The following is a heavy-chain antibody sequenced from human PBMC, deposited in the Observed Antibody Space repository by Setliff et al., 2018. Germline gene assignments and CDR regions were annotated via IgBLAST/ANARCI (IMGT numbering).Heavy chain of an antibody. Sequence: PSETLSLTCTVSGGSISSSYWSWIRQPPGKGLEWIGYIYSSGSTNNNPSLKSRATISVDTSKNQFSLKLSSVTAADTAVYYCARAAKYDSSDYYGFWFDPWGQGTLVTVSS. D-gene: IGHD3-22*01. CDR3: ARAAKYDSSDYYGFWFDP. V-gene: IGHV4-59*01. CDR2: IYSSGST. CDR1: GGSISSSY. J-gene: IGHJ5*02.